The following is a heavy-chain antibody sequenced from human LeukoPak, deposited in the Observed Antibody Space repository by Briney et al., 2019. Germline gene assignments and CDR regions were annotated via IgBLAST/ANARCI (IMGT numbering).Heavy chain of an antibody. J-gene: IGHJ4*02. D-gene: IGHD4-17*01. CDR2: IWYDGSNK. V-gene: IGHV3-33*06. CDR3: AKDLRDYRYYFDY. Sequence: GGSLRLSCAASGFTFSSYGMHWVRQAPGKVLEWVAVIWYDGSNKYYADSVKGRFTISRDNSKNTLYLQMNSLRAEDTAVYYCAKDLRDYRYYFDYWGQGTLVTVSS. CDR1: GFTFSSYG.